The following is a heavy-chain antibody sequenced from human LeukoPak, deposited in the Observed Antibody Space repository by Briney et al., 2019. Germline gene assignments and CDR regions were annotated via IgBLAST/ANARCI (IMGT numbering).Heavy chain of an antibody. Sequence: ASVKVSCKASGYTFTSYDTNWVRQATGQGLEWMGWMNPNSGNTGYAQKFQGRVTMTRNTSISTAYMELSSLRSEDTAVYYCARERGSDSGWYFRHYYYYGMDVWGQGTTVTVSS. CDR1: GYTFTSYD. D-gene: IGHD6-19*01. CDR2: MNPNSGNT. CDR3: ARERGSDSGWYFRHYYYYGMDV. V-gene: IGHV1-8*01. J-gene: IGHJ6*02.